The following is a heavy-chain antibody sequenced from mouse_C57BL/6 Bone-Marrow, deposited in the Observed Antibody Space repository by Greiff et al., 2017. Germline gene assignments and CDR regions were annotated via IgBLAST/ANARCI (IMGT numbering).Heavy chain of an antibody. V-gene: IGHV3-6*01. Sequence: DVHLVESGPGLVKPSQSLSLTCSVTGYSITSGYYWNWIRQFPGNKLEWMGYISYDGSNNYNPSLKNRISITRDTSKNQFFLKLNSVTTEDTATYYCARLGRYFDYWGQGTTLTVSS. CDR3: ARLGRYFDY. CDR2: ISYDGSN. J-gene: IGHJ2*01. D-gene: IGHD4-1*01. CDR1: GYSITSGYY.